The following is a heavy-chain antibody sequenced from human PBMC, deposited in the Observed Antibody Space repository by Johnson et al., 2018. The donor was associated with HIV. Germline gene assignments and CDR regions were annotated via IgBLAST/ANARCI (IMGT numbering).Heavy chain of an antibody. CDR1: GFTFSSYA. V-gene: IGHV3-30*04. CDR3: ARCDSSSPLRAFDI. J-gene: IGHJ3*02. CDR2: ISYDGSNK. Sequence: HVQLVESGGGVVQPGRSLRLSCAASGFTFSSYAVHWVRQAPGKGLEWVAVISYDGSNKYYADSVKGRFTISRDNSKNTLYLQMNSLRAEDTAVYYCARCDSSSPLRAFDIWGQGTMVTVSS. D-gene: IGHD6-6*01.